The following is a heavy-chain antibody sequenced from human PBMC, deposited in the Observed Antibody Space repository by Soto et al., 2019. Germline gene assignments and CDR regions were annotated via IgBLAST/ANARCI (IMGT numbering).Heavy chain of an antibody. V-gene: IGHV3-30-3*01. J-gene: IGHJ3*02. CDR2: ISYDGSNK. CDR1: GFTVRSYA. CDR3: ARDMGVTTI. Sequence: GGSMRLSCAASGFTVRSYAMHWVRQAPGKGLEWVAVISYDGSNKYYADSVKGRFTISRDNSKNTLYLQMNSLRAEDTAVYYCARDMGVTTIWGQGTMVTVSS. D-gene: IGHD4-17*01.